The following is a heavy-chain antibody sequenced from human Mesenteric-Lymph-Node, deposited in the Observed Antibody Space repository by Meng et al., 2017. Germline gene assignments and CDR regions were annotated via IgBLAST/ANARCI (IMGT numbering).Heavy chain of an antibody. D-gene: IGHD3-10*01. CDR2: IYYSGST. J-gene: IGHJ3*02. V-gene: IGHV4-59*12. CDR1: GGPISSYY. CDR3: ARALPTYYYGSGSYYVHSDAFDI. Sequence: SETLSLTCTVSGGPISSYYWSWIRQPPGKGLEWIGSIYYSGSTYYNPSLKSRVTISVDTSKNQFSLKLSSVTAADTAVYYCARALPTYYYGSGSYYVHSDAFDIWGQGTMVTVSS.